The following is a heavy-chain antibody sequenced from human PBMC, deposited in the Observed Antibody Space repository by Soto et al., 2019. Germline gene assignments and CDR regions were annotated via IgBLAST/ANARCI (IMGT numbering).Heavy chain of an antibody. Sequence: QVQLVQSGAELRKPGASVKVSCKASGYTFTSTYLTWVRQAPGRGLEWLGWISPDTGNTNYAKKFQGRVTLTTDTSTNEVQVEPLSLSPDDTAVYYCARIRGAHSRFDPLGEVTLVTVSS. CDR3: ARIRGAHSRFDP. CDR2: ISPDTGNT. V-gene: IGHV1-18*01. D-gene: IGHD2-15*01. CDR1: GYTFTSTY. J-gene: IGHJ5*02.